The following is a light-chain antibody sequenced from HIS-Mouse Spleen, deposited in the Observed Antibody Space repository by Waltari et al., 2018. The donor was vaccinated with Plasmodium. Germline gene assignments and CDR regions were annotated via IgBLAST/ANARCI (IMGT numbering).Light chain of an antibody. Sequence: SYELTQPPSVSVSPGQTASITCSGDKLGAKYACWYQQKPGQSPVLVIYQDSNRTSGIPERFSGSNSGNTATLTISGTQAMDEADYYCQAWDSSTVVFGGGTKLTVL. J-gene: IGLJ2*01. V-gene: IGLV3-1*01. CDR2: QDS. CDR3: QAWDSSTVV. CDR1: KLGAKY.